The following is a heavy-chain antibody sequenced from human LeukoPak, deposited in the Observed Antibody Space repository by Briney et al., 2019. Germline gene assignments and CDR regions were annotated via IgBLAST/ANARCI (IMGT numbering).Heavy chain of an antibody. D-gene: IGHD1-14*01. CDR2: INSDGSGP. CDR1: GFTFSNYW. CDR3: ARDVYGLGEY. Sequence: GGSLRLSCVASGFTFSNYWMHWVRQAPEKGLMWVSKINSDGSGPDYADSVKGRFTISRDNAKNTLYLQMNSLRAEDTAVYYCARDVYGLGEYWGQGTLVTVSS. V-gene: IGHV3-74*01. J-gene: IGHJ4*02.